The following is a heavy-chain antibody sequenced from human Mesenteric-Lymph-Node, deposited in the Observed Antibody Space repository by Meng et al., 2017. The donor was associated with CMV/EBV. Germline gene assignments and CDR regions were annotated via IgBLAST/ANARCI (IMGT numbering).Heavy chain of an antibody. Sequence: SETLSLTCTVSGGSISTYYWSWIRQPPGKGLEWLGYIYYRGSTNYNPSLESRVTISVDTSKNQCSLRVYSVTAADTAVYYCARGGGLYYPDYWGQGTLVTVSS. V-gene: IGHV4-59*01. CDR1: GGSISTYY. J-gene: IGHJ4*02. D-gene: IGHD3-10*01. CDR2: IYYRGST. CDR3: ARGGGLYYPDY.